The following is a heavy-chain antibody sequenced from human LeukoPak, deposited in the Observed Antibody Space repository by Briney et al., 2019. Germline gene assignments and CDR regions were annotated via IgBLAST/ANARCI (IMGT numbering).Heavy chain of an antibody. CDR2: INTNTGNP. CDR3: ARNLVLGAHKKAADEWDY. J-gene: IGHJ4*02. Sequence: ASVKVSCKASGYTFTSYAMNWVRQAPGQGLEWMGWINTNTGNPTYAQGFTGRFVFSLDTSVSTAYLQISSLKAEDTAVYYCARNLVLGAHKKAADEWDYWGQGTLVTASS. D-gene: IGHD6-13*01. CDR1: GYTFTSYA. V-gene: IGHV7-4-1*02.